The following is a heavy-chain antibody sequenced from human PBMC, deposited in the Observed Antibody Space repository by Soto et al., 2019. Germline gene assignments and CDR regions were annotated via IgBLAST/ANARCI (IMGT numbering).Heavy chain of an antibody. CDR2: IYFGGTT. CDR1: GASISXXX. V-gene: IGHV4-4*09. CDR3: ATXTFGSNAFFDT. D-gene: IGHD3-10*01. J-gene: IGHJ4*02. Sequence: QVHLQEAGPGLVKPSETLSLTCSVSGASISXXXXXXXXXXXXXXLEWIGYIYFGGTTQSNPSLKGRATXSXXXXXXXFXXXXXXXXXXXTXVYYCATXTFGSNAFFDTWGQGALVTVSS.